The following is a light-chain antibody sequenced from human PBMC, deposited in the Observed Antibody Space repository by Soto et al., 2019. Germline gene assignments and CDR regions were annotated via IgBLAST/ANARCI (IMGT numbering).Light chain of an antibody. CDR2: AAS. CDR3: QKYNSAPWT. Sequence: DIQMTQSPSSLSASVGDRVTITCRASQGISSYLAWYQQKPGKVPKLLIYAASTLQSGVPSRFSGSGSGTEFTLTISSLQPEDVATYYCQKYNSAPWTFGQGTKVDIK. V-gene: IGKV1-27*01. CDR1: QGISSY. J-gene: IGKJ1*01.